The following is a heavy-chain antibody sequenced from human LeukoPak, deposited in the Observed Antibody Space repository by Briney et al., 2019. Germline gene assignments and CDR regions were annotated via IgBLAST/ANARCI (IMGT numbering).Heavy chain of an antibody. J-gene: IGHJ4*02. Sequence: GGSLRLSCAASGLTVSSKDMSWVRQAPGKGLEWVSVIYSGGSTYYADSVKGRFTISRDNSKNTLYLQMNSLRAEDTAVYYCARDTTHRGYWGQGTLVTVSS. V-gene: IGHV3-53*01. CDR2: IYSGGST. CDR1: GLTVSSKD. D-gene: IGHD4-11*01. CDR3: ARDTTHRGY.